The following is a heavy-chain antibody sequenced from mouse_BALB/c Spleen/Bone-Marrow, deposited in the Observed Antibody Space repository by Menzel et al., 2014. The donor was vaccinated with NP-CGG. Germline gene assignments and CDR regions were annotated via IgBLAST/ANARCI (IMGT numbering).Heavy chain of an antibody. D-gene: IGHD4-1*01. V-gene: IGHV1S81*02. J-gene: IGHJ2*01. CDR1: GYTFTSYW. Sequence: QVQLQQPGAELVKPGASVKLSCKASGYTFTSYWMHWVKQRPGQGLEWIGEINPSNGRTNYNEKFKSKATLTVDKSSSTAYMQLSGLTSEDSAVYYCARDWDEAYYFDYWGQGTTLTVSS. CDR2: INPSNGRT. CDR3: ARDWDEAYYFDY.